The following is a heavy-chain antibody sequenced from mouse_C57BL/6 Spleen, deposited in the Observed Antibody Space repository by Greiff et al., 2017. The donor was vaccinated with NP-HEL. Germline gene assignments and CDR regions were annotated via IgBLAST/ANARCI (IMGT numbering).Heavy chain of an antibody. CDR2: IDPEDGDT. V-gene: IGHV14-1*01. D-gene: IGHD2-3*01. J-gene: IGHJ1*03. CDR3: TRVYDGYLLYFDV. Sequence: EVKLQESGAELVRPGASVKLSCTASGFNIKDYYMHWVKQRPEQGLEWIGRIDPEDGDTEYDPKFQGKANMTADTSSNTAYLQLSSLTSEDTAVYYCTRVYDGYLLYFDVWGTGTTVTVSS. CDR1: GFNIKDYY.